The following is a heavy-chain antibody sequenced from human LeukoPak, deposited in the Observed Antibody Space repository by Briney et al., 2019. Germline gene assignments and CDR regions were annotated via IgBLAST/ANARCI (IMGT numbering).Heavy chain of an antibody. V-gene: IGHV3-53*01. CDR3: ATPSGGYGDYVFDF. Sequence: PGGSLRLSCAAYGFTVSSNHMSWVRQTPAKGLEWVSILYSAGSTFYPDSVKGRFTISRDNSKNTLYLQMNSLRGEDTAIYYCATPSGGYGDYVFDFWGQGTLVTVSS. CDR1: GFTVSSNH. CDR2: LYSAGST. D-gene: IGHD4-17*01. J-gene: IGHJ4*02.